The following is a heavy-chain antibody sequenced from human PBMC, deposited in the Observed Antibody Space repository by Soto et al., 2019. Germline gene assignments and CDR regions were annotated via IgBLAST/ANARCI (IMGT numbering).Heavy chain of an antibody. V-gene: IGHV4-59*01. CDR2: IYYSGST. Sequence: PSETLSLTCTVSGVSISRYYWSWSRQPPGKGLEWIGYIYYSGSTNYNPSLKSRVTISVDTSKNQFSLKLSSVTAADTAVYYCARANWNSYYYYYCMDVWGQGTTVTVSS. CDR3: ARANWNSYYYYYCMDV. CDR1: GVSISRYY. J-gene: IGHJ6*02. D-gene: IGHD1-7*01.